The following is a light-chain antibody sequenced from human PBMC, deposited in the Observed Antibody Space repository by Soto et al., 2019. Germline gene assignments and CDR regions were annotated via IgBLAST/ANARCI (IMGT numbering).Light chain of an antibody. CDR3: QQRSNWPL. Sequence: IVLTQSPATLSLSPGERATLSCRASQSVSSYLAWYQQKPGQAPRLLIYDASNRATGIPARFSGSGSGTDFTLTTSSLEPEDFAVYYCQQRSNWPLFGGGTKVDIK. CDR2: DAS. CDR1: QSVSSY. J-gene: IGKJ4*01. V-gene: IGKV3-11*01.